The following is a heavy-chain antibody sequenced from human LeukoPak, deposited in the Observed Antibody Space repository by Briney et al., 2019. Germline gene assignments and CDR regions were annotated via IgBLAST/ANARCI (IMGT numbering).Heavy chain of an antibody. CDR3: ARRGQTTLDY. CDR2: IYYSGST. CDR1: GGSISSSSYS. J-gene: IGHJ4*02. V-gene: IGHV4-39*01. D-gene: IGHD1-7*01. Sequence: PSETLSLTCTVSGGSISSSSYSWGWIRQPPGQGLEWIGSIYYSGSTYYNPSLKSRVTISVDTSKNQFSLKLSSVTAADTAVYYCARRGQTTLDYWGQGTLVTVSS.